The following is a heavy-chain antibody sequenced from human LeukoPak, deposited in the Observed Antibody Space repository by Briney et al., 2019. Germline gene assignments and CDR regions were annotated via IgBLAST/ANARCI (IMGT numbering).Heavy chain of an antibody. Sequence: GGSLRLSCAASGFTFRGFAMSWVRRTPGKGLEWVSGISGSGDNTLYADSVKGRFTISRDNSKNTLYLEMNSLRAEDTAIYYCAKMKGHPLPKYYMDVWGQGTTVTVSS. D-gene: IGHD1-26*01. V-gene: IGHV3-23*01. J-gene: IGHJ6*01. CDR3: AKMKGHPLPKYYMDV. CDR2: ISGSGDNT. CDR1: GFTFRGFA.